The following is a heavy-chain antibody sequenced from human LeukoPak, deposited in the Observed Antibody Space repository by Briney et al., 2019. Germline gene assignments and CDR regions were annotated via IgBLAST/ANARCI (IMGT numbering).Heavy chain of an antibody. CDR2: ISGSGGST. J-gene: IGHJ4*02. CDR1: GFTFSSYA. V-gene: IGHV3-23*01. D-gene: IGHD1-26*01. Sequence: GGSLRLSCAASGFTFSSYAMSWVRQAPGKGLEWVSAISGSGGSTYYADSVKGRFTISRDNSKNTLYLQMHSLRAEDTAVYYCADSGSEGYYFDYWGQGTLVTVSS. CDR3: ADSGSEGYYFDY.